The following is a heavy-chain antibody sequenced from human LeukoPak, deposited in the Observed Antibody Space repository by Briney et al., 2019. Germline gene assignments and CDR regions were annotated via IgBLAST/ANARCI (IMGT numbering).Heavy chain of an antibody. CDR2: IKQYGSEK. V-gene: IGHV3-7*01. J-gene: IGHJ6*03. Sequence: GGSLSLSCAASGFTFISYWMSWVRQAPGKGLEWVANIKQYGSEKYFVDSVKDRLTLSSDNHKHALYLQMNSLRAEDTAVYYCARRVPYYYYMDVWGKGTTVTDSS. D-gene: IGHD4/OR15-4a*01. CDR3: ARRVPYYYYMDV. CDR1: GFTFISYW.